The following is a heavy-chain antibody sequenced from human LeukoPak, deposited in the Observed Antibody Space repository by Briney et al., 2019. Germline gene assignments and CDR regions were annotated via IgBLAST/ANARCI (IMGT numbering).Heavy chain of an antibody. CDR2: ISAYNGNT. D-gene: IGHD3-10*01. CDR3: ARVVRGVPNRLDY. Sequence: ASVKVSCKASGGTFSSYAISWVRQAPGQGLEWMGWISAYNGNTNYAQKLQGRVTMTTDTSTSTAYMELRSLRSDDTAVYYCARVVRGVPNRLDYWGQGTLVTVSS. J-gene: IGHJ4*02. V-gene: IGHV1-18*01. CDR1: GGTFSSYA.